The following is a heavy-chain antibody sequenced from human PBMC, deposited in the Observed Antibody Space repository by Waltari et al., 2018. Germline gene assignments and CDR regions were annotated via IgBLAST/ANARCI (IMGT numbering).Heavy chain of an antibody. Sequence: QVQLVESGGGVVQPGGSLRLSCAASGFSFNQAGMHWLRQAPGQGRGEGLEWVAVISFEVGNSKYYADSVKGRVTISTDNSKNTLYLQMNSLGVEDTAVYYCARALTRPALYNVGNYLAWFDPWGPGTLVTVSS. CDR1: GFSFNQAG. V-gene: IGHV3-33*01. D-gene: IGHD3-10*01. CDR2: ISFEVGNSK. J-gene: IGHJ5*02. CDR3: ARALTRPALYNVGNYLAWFDP.